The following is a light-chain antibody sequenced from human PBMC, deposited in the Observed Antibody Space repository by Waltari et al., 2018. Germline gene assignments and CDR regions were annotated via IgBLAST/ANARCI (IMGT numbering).Light chain of an antibody. CDR2: EVT. CDR3: CSYAGLGIYV. Sequence: QSGLTQPASVSGSPGQSITISCTGTSRDVGTYNLLSWYQQYPGKARKLMVYEVTKRSSVVSALFSVSKSGNTASLTISGLQSQDDADYYCCSYAGLGIYVFGTGTKVTVL. V-gene: IGLV2-23*02. CDR1: SRDVGTYNL. J-gene: IGLJ1*01.